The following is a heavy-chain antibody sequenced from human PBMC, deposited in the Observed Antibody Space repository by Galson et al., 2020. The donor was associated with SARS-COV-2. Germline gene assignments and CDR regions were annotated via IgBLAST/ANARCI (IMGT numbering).Heavy chain of an antibody. Sequence: SETLSLTCTVSGGSISTGDYYWSWIRQPPGKGLEWIGYSYNSGSTYYNPSLKSGVTISVDRSKNQFSLKLSSVTAADTAVYYCARNPAIAAFDYWGQGTLVTVSS. CDR2: SYNSGST. J-gene: IGHJ4*02. V-gene: IGHV4-30-4*08. CDR3: ARNPAIAAFDY. CDR1: GGSISTGDYY. D-gene: IGHD6-13*01.